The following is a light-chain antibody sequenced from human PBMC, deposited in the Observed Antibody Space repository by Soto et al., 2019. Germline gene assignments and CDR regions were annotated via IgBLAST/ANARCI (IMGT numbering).Light chain of an antibody. V-gene: IGKV3-15*01. CDR3: QQYNDRPPGT. CDR2: GTY. CDR1: QSVNNN. Sequence: EVVLTQSPVTLSVSPGERATLSCRASQSVNNNLAWYQQKPGQPPRLLIYGTYTRATDVPARFSGRGSGTEFTLTISSLQSEDFAVYYCQQYNDRPPGTFGQGTKVDIK. J-gene: IGKJ1*01.